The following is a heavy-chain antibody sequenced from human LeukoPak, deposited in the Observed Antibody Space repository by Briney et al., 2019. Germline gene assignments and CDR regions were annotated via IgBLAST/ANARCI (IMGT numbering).Heavy chain of an antibody. CDR1: GYSISSGYY. J-gene: IGHJ4*02. V-gene: IGHV4-38-2*02. CDR2: IYHSGST. D-gene: IGHD6-19*01. Sequence: PSETLSLTCTVSGYSISSGYYWGWIRQPPGKGLEWIGSIYHSGSTYYNPSLKSRVTISVDTSKNQFSLKLSSVTAADTAVYYCARIVDGYSSGWYYFDYWGQGTLVTVSS. CDR3: ARIVDGYSSGWYYFDY.